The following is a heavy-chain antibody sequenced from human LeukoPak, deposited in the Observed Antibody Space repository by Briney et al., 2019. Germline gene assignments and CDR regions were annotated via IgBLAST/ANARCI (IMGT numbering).Heavy chain of an antibody. V-gene: IGHV4-34*01. CDR2: INHSGST. D-gene: IGHD2-15*01. CDR1: GGSFSGYY. CDR3: ARGRTRYCSGGSCYLWFDP. J-gene: IGHJ5*02. Sequence: SETLSLTCAVYGGSFSGYYWSWIRQPPGKGLEWIGEINHSGSTNYNTSLQSRVTISVDTSKNQFSLKLSSVTAADTAVYYCARGRTRYCSGGSCYLWFDPWGQGTLVTVSS.